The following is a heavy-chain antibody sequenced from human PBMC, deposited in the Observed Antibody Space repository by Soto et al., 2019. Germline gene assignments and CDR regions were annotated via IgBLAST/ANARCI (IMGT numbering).Heavy chain of an antibody. CDR1: GGTFSSYA. CDR3: ARPSLRGVPLNAFDI. Sequence: GASVKVSCKASGGTFSSYAISWVRQAPGQGLEWMGGIIPIFGTANYAQKFQGRVTITADESTSTAYMELSSLRSEDTAVYYCARPSLRGVPLNAFDIWGQGTMVTVSS. CDR2: IIPIFGTA. J-gene: IGHJ3*02. D-gene: IGHD3-10*01. V-gene: IGHV1-69*13.